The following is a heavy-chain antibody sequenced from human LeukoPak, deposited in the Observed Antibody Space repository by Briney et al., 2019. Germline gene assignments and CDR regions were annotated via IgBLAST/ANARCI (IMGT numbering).Heavy chain of an antibody. CDR2: ISYDGSNK. CDR3: ARDQEDTAMVSSQYNWFDP. Sequence: GRSLRLSCAASGFTFSSYAMHWVRQAPGKGLEWVAVISYDGSNKYYADSVKGRFTISRDNSKNTPYLQMNSLRAEDTAVYYCARDQEDTAMVSSQYNWFDPWGQGTLVTVSS. D-gene: IGHD5-18*01. V-gene: IGHV3-30*04. J-gene: IGHJ5*02. CDR1: GFTFSSYA.